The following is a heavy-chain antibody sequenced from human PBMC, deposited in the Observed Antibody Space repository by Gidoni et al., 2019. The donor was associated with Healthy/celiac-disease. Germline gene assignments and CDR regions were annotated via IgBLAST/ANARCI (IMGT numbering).Heavy chain of an antibody. CDR1: GGSISSYY. D-gene: IGHD3-22*01. J-gene: IGHJ2*01. Sequence: QVQLQESGPGLVKPSETLSLTCTVSGGSISSYYWSWIRQPPGKGLEWIGYIYYSGSTNYNPSLKSRVTISVDTSKNQFSLKLSSVTAADTAVYYCASSTYYYDYYWYFDLWGRGTLVTVSS. V-gene: IGHV4-59*01. CDR2: IYYSGST. CDR3: ASSTYYYDYYWYFDL.